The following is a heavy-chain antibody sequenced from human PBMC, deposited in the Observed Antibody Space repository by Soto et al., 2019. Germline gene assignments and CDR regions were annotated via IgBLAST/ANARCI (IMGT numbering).Heavy chain of an antibody. CDR1: GFSFSTYG. D-gene: IGHD3-10*01. Sequence: GGSLRLSCAASGFSFSTYGMHWVRQAPGKGLEWVAFISNDGSNKYYADSVKGRFTISRDNSKNTLYLQMNSLRAGDTAVYYCARGGTMALDYWGQGTLVTVSS. CDR2: ISNDGSNK. CDR3: ARGGTMALDY. J-gene: IGHJ4*02. V-gene: IGHV3-30*03.